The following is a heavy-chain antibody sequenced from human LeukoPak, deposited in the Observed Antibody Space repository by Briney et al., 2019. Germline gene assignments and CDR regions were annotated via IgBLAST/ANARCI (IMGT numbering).Heavy chain of an antibody. Sequence: GGSLRLSCAASGFSFSSYAMHWVRQAPGKGLEWVALISYDGSNKYYADSVKGRFTISRDNSKNTLYLQMNSLRAEDTALYYCTYLGYCSRTSCLGDWGQGALVTVSS. CDR2: ISYDGSNK. CDR3: TYLGYCSRTSCLGD. D-gene: IGHD2-2*01. CDR1: GFSFSSYA. J-gene: IGHJ4*02. V-gene: IGHV3-30-3*01.